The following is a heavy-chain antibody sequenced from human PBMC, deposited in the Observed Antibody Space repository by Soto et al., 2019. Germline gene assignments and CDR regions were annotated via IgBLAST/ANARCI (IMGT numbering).Heavy chain of an antibody. V-gene: IGHV3-23*01. D-gene: IGHD1-7*01. Sequence: QPGGSLRLSCAASGFTFSSYAMSWVRQAPGKGLEWVSSISGSGGSTYYADSVKGRFTISRDNSKNTLYLQMNSLRAEDTAVYYCAKDIRRRTTGYYYYMDVWGKGTTVTVSS. CDR3: AKDIRRRTTGYYYYMDV. CDR1: GFTFSSYA. CDR2: ISGSGGST. J-gene: IGHJ6*03.